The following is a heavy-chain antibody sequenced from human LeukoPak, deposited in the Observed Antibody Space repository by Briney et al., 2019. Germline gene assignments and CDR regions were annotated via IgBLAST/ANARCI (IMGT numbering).Heavy chain of an antibody. J-gene: IGHJ4*02. CDR2: ISIGGDYT. CDR3: AKLHSATITADFGH. D-gene: IGHD1-14*01. Sequence: GGSLRLSCAASGFTFSGSAMSWVRQAPGKGLEWVSGISIGGDYTYYADSVKGRFTISRDNSKNTLSLQMSNLRAEDTAIYYCAKLHSATITADFGHWGQGTLVTVSS. V-gene: IGHV3-23*01. CDR1: GFTFSGSA.